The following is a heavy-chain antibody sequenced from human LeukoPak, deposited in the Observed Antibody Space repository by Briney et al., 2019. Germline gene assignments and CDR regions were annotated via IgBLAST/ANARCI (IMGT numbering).Heavy chain of an antibody. CDR1: GYSISSGYY. V-gene: IGHV4-38-2*01. CDR2: IYHSGST. D-gene: IGHD2-2*01. Sequence: SETLSLTCAVSGYSISSGYYWGWIRQPPGKGLEWIGSIYHSGSTSYNPSLKSRVTISVDTSKNQFSLKLSSVTAADTAVYYCAIGGYCSSTSCYEGFDPWGQGTLVTVSS. J-gene: IGHJ5*02. CDR3: AIGGYCSSTSCYEGFDP.